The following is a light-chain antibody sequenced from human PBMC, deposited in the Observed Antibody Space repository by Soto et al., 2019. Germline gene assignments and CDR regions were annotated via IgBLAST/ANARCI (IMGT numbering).Light chain of an antibody. Sequence: DIQMTQSPSSLSASVGDRVTITCRASQSISRCINWYQHKPGKAPKLLIYAASTLQSGVPSRFSGSGSGTDFTLTISSLQPEDFATYYCQQNYITRTFGQGTKVEIK. J-gene: IGKJ1*01. CDR1: QSISRC. CDR3: QQNYITRT. CDR2: AAS. V-gene: IGKV1-39*01.